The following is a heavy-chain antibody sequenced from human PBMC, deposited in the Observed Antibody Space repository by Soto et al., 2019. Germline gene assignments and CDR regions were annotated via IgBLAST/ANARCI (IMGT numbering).Heavy chain of an antibody. CDR3: ARGYYYDSSGYPGVWFDP. V-gene: IGHV1-8*01. CDR1: GYTFTSYD. Sequence: ASVKVSCKASGYTFTSYDINWVRQATGQGLEWMGWMNPNSGNTGYAQKFQGRVTMTRNTSISTAYMELSSLRSEDTAVYYCARGYYYDSSGYPGVWFDPWGQGTLVTVSS. J-gene: IGHJ5*02. D-gene: IGHD3-22*01. CDR2: MNPNSGNT.